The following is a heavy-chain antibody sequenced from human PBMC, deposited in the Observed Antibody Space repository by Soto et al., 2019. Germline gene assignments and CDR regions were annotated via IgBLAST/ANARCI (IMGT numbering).Heavy chain of an antibody. Sequence: EVQLVESGGGLVKPGGSLRLSCAASGFTFSSYSMNWVRQAPGKGLEWVSSISSSSSYIYYADSVKGRFTISRDNAKNSLYLQMNGLRAEATAVYYCARDHPGYSYGYGLRYWGQGTLVTVSS. D-gene: IGHD5-18*01. CDR2: ISSSSSYI. CDR1: GFTFSSYS. CDR3: ARDHPGYSYGYGLRY. V-gene: IGHV3-21*01. J-gene: IGHJ4*02.